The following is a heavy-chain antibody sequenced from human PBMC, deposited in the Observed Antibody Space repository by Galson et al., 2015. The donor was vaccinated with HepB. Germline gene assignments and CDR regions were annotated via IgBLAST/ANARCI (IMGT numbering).Heavy chain of an antibody. CDR2: ISSSSSYT. V-gene: IGHV3-11*06. D-gene: IGHD5-12*01. CDR1: GFTFSDYY. J-gene: IGHJ6*02. CDR3: AAYSGYDPYYYGMDV. Sequence: SLRLSCAASGFTFSDYYMSWIRQAPGKGLEWVSYISSSSSYTNYADSVKGRFTISRDNAKNSLYLQMNSLRAEDTAVYYCAAYSGYDPYYYGMDVWGQGTTVTVSS.